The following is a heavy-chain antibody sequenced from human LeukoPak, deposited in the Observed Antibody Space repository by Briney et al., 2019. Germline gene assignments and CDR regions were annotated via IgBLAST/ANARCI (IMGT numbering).Heavy chain of an antibody. J-gene: IGHJ5*02. Sequence: GASVKVSCKASGYSFTDNFMHWVRQAPGQGLEWMGWINPKSGVTNYAQKFQGRVTMTRDTSISTVYIELSRLESDDTAVYYCTKAREIGDCGVTSCYNIWFAPWGHGTLVTVSS. D-gene: IGHD2-2*02. V-gene: IGHV1-2*02. CDR2: INPKSGVT. CDR1: GYSFTDNF. CDR3: TKAREIGDCGVTSCYNIWFAP.